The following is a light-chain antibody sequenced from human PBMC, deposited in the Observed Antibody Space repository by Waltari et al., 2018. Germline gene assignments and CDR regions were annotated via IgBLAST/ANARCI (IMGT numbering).Light chain of an antibody. V-gene: IGLV2-8*01. CDR1: SSDVGGYNY. CDR2: AVR. CDR3: SSYAGSNFVV. Sequence: QSALAQPPSASGSPGQSVTIPCTGTSSDVGGYNYVSWYQQHPGKAPKLMIYAVRTRPSGVPDRFSGSKSGNTASLTVAGLQAEDEAAYYCSSYAGSNFVVFGGGTKVTVL. J-gene: IGLJ2*01.